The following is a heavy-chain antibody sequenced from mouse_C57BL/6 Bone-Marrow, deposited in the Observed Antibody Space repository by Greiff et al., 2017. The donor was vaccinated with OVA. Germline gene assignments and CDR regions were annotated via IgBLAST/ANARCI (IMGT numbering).Heavy chain of an antibody. CDR3: ARFITTVVADYYAMDY. CDR1: GYTFTSYW. D-gene: IGHD1-1*01. V-gene: IGHV1-64*01. J-gene: IGHJ4*01. Sequence: QVQLQQSGAELVKPGASVKLSCKASGYTFTSYWMHWVKQRPGQGLEWIGMIHPNSGSTNYNEKFKSKATLTVDKSSSTAYMQLSSLTSEDSAVYYCARFITTVVADYYAMDYWGQGTSVTVSS. CDR2: IHPNSGST.